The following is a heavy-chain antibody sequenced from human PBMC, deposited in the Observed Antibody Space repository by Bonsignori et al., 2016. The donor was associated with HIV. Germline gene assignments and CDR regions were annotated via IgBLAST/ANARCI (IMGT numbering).Heavy chain of an antibody. CDR3: ASIRPMWSSDY. D-gene: IGHD3-10*01. CDR2: IYHSGST. CDR1: GYSISSGYY. J-gene: IGHJ4*02. V-gene: IGHV4-38-2*01. Sequence: SETLSLTCAVSGYSISSGYYWGWIRQPPGKGLEWIGSIYHSGSTYYNPSLKSRVTISVDTSKNQFSLKLSSVTAADTAVYYCASIRPMWSSDYWGQGTLVTVSS.